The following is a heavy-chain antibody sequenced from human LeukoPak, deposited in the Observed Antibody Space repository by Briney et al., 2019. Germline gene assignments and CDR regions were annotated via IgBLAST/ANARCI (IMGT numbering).Heavy chain of an antibody. J-gene: IGHJ4*02. CDR2: INAGNGNT. D-gene: IGHD2-2*01. V-gene: IGHV1-3*01. CDR3: ASIVVPAATANFDY. CDR1: GYNFTSYA. Sequence: ASVKVSCKASGYNFTSYAMHWGRQAPGQRLEWMGWINAGNGNTKYSQKFQGRVTITRDTSASTAYMELSSLRSEDTAVYYCASIVVPAATANFDYWGQGTLVTVSS.